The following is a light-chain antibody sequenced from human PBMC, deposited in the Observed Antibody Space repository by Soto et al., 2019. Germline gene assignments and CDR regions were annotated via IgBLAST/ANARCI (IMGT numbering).Light chain of an antibody. J-gene: IGKJ4*01. V-gene: IGKV3-11*01. CDR2: DAS. CDR1: QSVSGY. Sequence: EIVLTQSPDTLSLSPGERATLSCRASQSVSGYLGWYQQKPGQAPRLLIYDASNRAYGVPAMFRGSGSGTNFTLTIASLVPDDFAVYYCQQRSNWPYHTFGGGTRV. CDR3: QQRSNWPYHT.